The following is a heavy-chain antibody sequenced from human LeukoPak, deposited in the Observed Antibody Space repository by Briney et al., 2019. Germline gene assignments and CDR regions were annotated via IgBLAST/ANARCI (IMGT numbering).Heavy chain of an antibody. CDR1: GFTFSDYA. J-gene: IGHJ4*02. D-gene: IGHD4-17*01. V-gene: IGHV3-23*01. Sequence: PGGSLRLSCAASGFTFSDYAMSWVRQAPGKGLEWVSTVSDSGANTYYVDSVKGRFTISRDNSKNTLYLQMNSLRAEDTAVYYCAKPPRGDYIIRFDYWGQGTLVTVSS. CDR3: AKPPRGDYIIRFDY. CDR2: VSDSGANT.